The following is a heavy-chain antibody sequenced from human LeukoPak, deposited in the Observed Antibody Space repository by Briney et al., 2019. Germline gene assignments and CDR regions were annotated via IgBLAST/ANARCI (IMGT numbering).Heavy chain of an antibody. CDR2: ISTYSGNT. V-gene: IGHV1-18*04. J-gene: IGHJ4*02. Sequence: ASVKVSCKASGYTFTSYYMHWVRQAPGQGLEWMGWISTYSGNTKYAQKLQGRVTMTTDASTSTAYMELRSLRSDDTAVYYCARDTNQLTYSDYWGQGTLVTVSS. CDR1: GYTFTSYY. D-gene: IGHD2-2*01. CDR3: ARDTNQLTYSDY.